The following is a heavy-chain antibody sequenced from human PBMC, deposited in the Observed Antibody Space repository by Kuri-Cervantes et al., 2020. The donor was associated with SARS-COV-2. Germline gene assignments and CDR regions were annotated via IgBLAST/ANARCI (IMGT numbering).Heavy chain of an antibody. CDR3: ARAYAAMVTRGFDY. CDR1: GFTFSSYA. V-gene: IGHV4-34*01. J-gene: IGHJ4*02. D-gene: IGHD5-18*01. Sequence: ESLKISCAASGFTFSSYAMSWIRQPPGKGLEWIGEINHSGSTNYNPSLKSRVTISVDTSKNQFSLKLSSVTAADTAAYYCARAYAAMVTRGFDYWGQGTLVTVSS. CDR2: INHSGST.